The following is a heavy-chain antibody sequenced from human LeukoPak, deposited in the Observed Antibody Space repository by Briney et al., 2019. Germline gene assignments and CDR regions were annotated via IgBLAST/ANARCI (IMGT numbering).Heavy chain of an antibody. Sequence: PGGSLRLSCAASGFTFSNAWMSWVRQAPGKGLEWVGRIKSKTDGGTTDYAAPVKGRFTISRDDSKNTLYLQMNSLKTEDTAVYYCTTGAYDCSGYQVYWGQGTLVTVSS. D-gene: IGHD3-22*01. CDR2: IKSKTDGGTT. CDR1: GFTFSNAW. J-gene: IGHJ4*02. V-gene: IGHV3-15*01. CDR3: TTGAYDCSGYQVY.